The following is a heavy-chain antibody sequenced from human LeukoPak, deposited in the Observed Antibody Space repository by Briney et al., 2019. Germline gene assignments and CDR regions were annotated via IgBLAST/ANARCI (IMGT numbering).Heavy chain of an antibody. CDR1: GYTFSSYE. D-gene: IGHD4-17*01. Sequence: GGSLRLSCAASGYTFSSYEMNWVRQAPGKGLEWVSYISSSGSTIYYADSVKGRFTISRDNAKNSLYLQMNSLRAEDTAVYYCARDAPVTDYWGQGTLVTVSS. CDR3: ARDAPVTDY. CDR2: ISSSGSTI. J-gene: IGHJ4*02. V-gene: IGHV3-48*03.